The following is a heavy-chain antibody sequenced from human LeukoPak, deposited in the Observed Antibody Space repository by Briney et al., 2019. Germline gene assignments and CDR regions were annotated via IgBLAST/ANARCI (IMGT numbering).Heavy chain of an antibody. CDR3: TTDLGITMIRGVFVS. Sequence: GGSLRLSCAASGFTFNNAWMTWVRQAPGKGLEWVGRIKSNPDGGTTDFAAPVKGRFTISRDDSKNTLYLQMHIAQTEDTAVYFCTTDLGITMIRGVFVSWSQGTLVTVSS. D-gene: IGHD3-10*01. V-gene: IGHV3-15*05. J-gene: IGHJ5*02. CDR2: IKSNPDGGTT. CDR1: GFTFNNAW.